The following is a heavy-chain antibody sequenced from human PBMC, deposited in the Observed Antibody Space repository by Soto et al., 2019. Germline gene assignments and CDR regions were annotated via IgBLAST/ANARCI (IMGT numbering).Heavy chain of an antibody. Sequence: QLQLQESGPGLVKPSETLSLTCTVSGGSISSSSYYWGWIRQPPGKGLEWIGSIYYSGSTYYNPSLKSRVTISVDTSKNQFSLMLSSVTAADTAVYYCARTECSGGSCYPDAFDIWGQGTMVTVSS. J-gene: IGHJ3*02. CDR2: IYYSGST. V-gene: IGHV4-39*01. CDR3: ARTECSGGSCYPDAFDI. D-gene: IGHD2-15*01. CDR1: GGSISSSSYY.